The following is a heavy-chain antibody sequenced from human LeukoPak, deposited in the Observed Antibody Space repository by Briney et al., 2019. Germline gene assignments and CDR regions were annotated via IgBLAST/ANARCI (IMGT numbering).Heavy chain of an antibody. D-gene: IGHD3-10*01. CDR1: GFTFGSYW. CDR3: ARAYGSGRGNWFDP. V-gene: IGHV3-74*01. CDR2: INSDGSST. J-gene: IGHJ5*02. Sequence: GGSLRLSCAASGFTFGSYWMHWVRQASGKGLVWVSRINSDGSSTSYADSVKGRFTISRDNAKNTLYLQMNSLRAEDTAVYYCARAYGSGRGNWFDPWGQGTLVTVSS.